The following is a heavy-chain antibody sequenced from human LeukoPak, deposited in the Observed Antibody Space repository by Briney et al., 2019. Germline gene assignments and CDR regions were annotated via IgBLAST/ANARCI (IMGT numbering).Heavy chain of an antibody. D-gene: IGHD6-19*01. V-gene: IGHV1-3*01. CDR3: ARDRSSGWEGNWFDP. Sequence: ASVKVPCKASGYTFTSYAMHWVRQAPGQRLEWMGWINAGNGNTKYSQKFQGRVTITRDTSASTAYMELSSLRSEDTAVYYCARDRSSGWEGNWFDPWGQGTLVTVSS. CDR1: GYTFTSYA. CDR2: INAGNGNT. J-gene: IGHJ5*02.